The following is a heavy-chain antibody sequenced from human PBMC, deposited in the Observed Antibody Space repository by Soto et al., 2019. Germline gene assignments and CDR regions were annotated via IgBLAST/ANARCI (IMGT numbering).Heavy chain of an antibody. CDR3: ARGDYGDYGDDY. D-gene: IGHD4-17*01. CDR1: GYTLTELS. J-gene: IGHJ4*02. Sequence: ASVKVSCKVSGYTLTELSMHWVRQAPGKGLEWMGGINPEDGETSYAQKFQGRVTMTRDTSTSTAYMELSSLRSEDTAVYYCARGDYGDYGDDYWGQGTLVTVSS. CDR2: INPEDGET. V-gene: IGHV1-24*01.